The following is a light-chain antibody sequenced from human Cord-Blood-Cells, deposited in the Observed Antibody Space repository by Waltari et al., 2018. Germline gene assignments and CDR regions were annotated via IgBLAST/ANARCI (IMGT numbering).Light chain of an antibody. J-gene: IGLJ3*02. Sequence: SYELTQPPSVSVSPGQTASITCSGDKLGDKYACWYQQKPGQSPVLVINQDSKRPSGIPGRFSGSNSGNTATLTISGTQAMEEADYYCQAWDSSTAVFGGGTKLTVL. CDR1: KLGDKY. V-gene: IGLV3-1*01. CDR3: QAWDSSTAV. CDR2: QDS.